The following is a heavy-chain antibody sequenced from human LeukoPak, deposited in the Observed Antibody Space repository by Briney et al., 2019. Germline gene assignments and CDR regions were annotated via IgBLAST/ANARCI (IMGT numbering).Heavy chain of an antibody. CDR1: GYTFTSYY. CDR3: ATTPPTYCGGDCAPWAGYYYYMDV. J-gene: IGHJ6*03. CDR2: INPSGGST. V-gene: IGHV1-46*01. Sequence: ASVKVSCKASGYTFTSYYMHWVRQAPGRGLEWMGIINPSGGSTSYAQKFRGRVTMTRDTSTSTVYMELSSLRSEDTAVYYCATTPPTYCGGDCAPWAGYYYYMDVWGKGTTVTVSS. D-gene: IGHD2-21*01.